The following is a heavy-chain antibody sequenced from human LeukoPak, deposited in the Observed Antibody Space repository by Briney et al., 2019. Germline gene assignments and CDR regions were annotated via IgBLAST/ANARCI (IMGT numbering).Heavy chain of an antibody. V-gene: IGHV4-39*01. CDR1: GGSISSSSYY. CDR3: ARQMVEWLSWFDP. CDR2: IYYSGST. J-gene: IGHJ5*02. D-gene: IGHD3-3*01. Sequence: PSETLSLTCTVSGGSISSSSYYWGWIRQPPGKGLEWIGSIYYSGSTYYNPSLKSRVTISVDTSKNQFSLKLSSVTAADTAVYYCARQMVEWLSWFDPWGQGTLVTVSS.